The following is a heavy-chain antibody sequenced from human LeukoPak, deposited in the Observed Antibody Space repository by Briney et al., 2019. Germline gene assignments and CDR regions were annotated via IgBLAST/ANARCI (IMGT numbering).Heavy chain of an antibody. CDR3: ARHGSITMVRGRLRYYYMDV. Sequence: SETLSLACTVSGVSISTRNYYWGWIRQPPGKGLEWIGNIFYSGSTYYSPSFKSRVTISLDTSRNQFSLKVNSVTAADTAVYYCARHGSITMVRGRLRYYYMDVWGKGTTVTISS. D-gene: IGHD3-10*01. CDR2: IFYSGST. CDR1: GVSISTRNYY. V-gene: IGHV4-39*07. J-gene: IGHJ6*03.